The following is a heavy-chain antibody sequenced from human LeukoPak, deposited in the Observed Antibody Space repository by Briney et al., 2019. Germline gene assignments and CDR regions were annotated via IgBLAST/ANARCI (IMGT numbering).Heavy chain of an antibody. V-gene: IGHV3-30*18. J-gene: IGHJ4*02. CDR3: AKDRGAVADYFDY. CDR1: GFTFSSYS. Sequence: GGSLRLSCAASGFTFSSYSMNWVRQAPGKGLEWVAVISYDGSNKYYADSVKGRFTISRDNSKNTLYLQMNSLRAEDTAVYYCAKDRGAVADYFDYWGQGTLVTVSS. D-gene: IGHD6-19*01. CDR2: ISYDGSNK.